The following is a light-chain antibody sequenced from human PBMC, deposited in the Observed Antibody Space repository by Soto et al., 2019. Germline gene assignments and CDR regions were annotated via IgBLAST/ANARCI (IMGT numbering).Light chain of an antibody. J-gene: IGKJ5*01. CDR2: GAS. Sequence: DIALTQSPGTLSLSPGERATLSCRASQSVSSNFLAWYQQKPGQAPRLLIYGASKRATGIPDRFSGSGSETDFTLTISGLEPEDFAVYYCQQYTNWPPITFGQGTRLEIK. V-gene: IGKV3-20*01. CDR3: QQYTNWPPIT. CDR1: QSVSSNF.